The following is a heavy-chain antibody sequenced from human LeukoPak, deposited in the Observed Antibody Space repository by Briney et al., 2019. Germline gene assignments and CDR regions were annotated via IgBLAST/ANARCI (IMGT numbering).Heavy chain of an antibody. CDR2: INPNSGGT. Sequence: ASVTVSCKASGYTFTGYYMHWVRQAPGQGLEWMGWINPNSGGTNYAQKFQGRVTMTRDTSISTAYMELSRLRSDDTAVYYCARGRLGITMIDYWGQGTLVTVSS. CDR3: ARGRLGITMIDY. CDR1: GYTFTGYY. V-gene: IGHV1-2*02. D-gene: IGHD3-22*01. J-gene: IGHJ4*02.